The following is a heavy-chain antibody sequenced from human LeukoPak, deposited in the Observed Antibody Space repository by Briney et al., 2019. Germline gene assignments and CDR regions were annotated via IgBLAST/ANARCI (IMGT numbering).Heavy chain of an antibody. J-gene: IGHJ4*02. Sequence: GGSLRLSCAASGFTFRSYDMSWVRQAPGKGLEWVSTLSGSGDSTYYADSVKGRFTISRDNSKNTLFLQMNSMRAEDTAVYYCASRATMITFGGVIVIVWGQGTLVTVSS. CDR3: ASRATMITFGGVIVIV. D-gene: IGHD3-16*02. CDR2: LSGSGDST. V-gene: IGHV3-23*01. CDR1: GFTFRSYD.